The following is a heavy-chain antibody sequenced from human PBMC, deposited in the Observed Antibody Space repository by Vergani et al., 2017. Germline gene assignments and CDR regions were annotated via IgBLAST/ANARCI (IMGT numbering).Heavy chain of an antibody. Sequence: QLQLQQSGPGLVKPSETLFLTCTVSADSISSGSYYWGWIRQPPGKSLVWIGSIYYSGLTYYNPSLKRRIAISVDTSKNMFSLKVTSVTAADTAVYCCARQRPGSGWSPGDFDDWGQGILVTVSS. CDR2: IYYSGLT. CDR3: ARQRPGSGWSPGDFDD. CDR1: ADSISSGSYY. V-gene: IGHV4-39*01. D-gene: IGHD6-19*01. J-gene: IGHJ4*02.